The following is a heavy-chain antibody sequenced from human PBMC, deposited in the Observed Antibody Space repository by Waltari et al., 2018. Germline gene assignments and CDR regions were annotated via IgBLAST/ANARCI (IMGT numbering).Heavy chain of an antibody. V-gene: IGHV4-59*01. D-gene: IGHD3-3*01. CDR1: GGSISSYY. Sequence: QVQLQESGPGLVKPSETLSLTCTVSGGSISSYYWSWIRPPPGKGLEWIGYIYYSGSTNYNPSLKSRVTISVDTSKNQFSLKLSSVTAADTAVYYCARTSPHYDFWSGSPRDWFDPWGQGTLVTVSS. CDR2: IYYSGST. CDR3: ARTSPHYDFWSGSPRDWFDP. J-gene: IGHJ5*02.